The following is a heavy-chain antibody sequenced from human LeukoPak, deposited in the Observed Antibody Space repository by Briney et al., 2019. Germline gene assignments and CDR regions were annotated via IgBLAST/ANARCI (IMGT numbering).Heavy chain of an antibody. J-gene: IGHJ5*02. Sequence: GGSLRLSCAASGFSFSTYAMHWVRQVPGKGLEWVAVLTSDGSKTFYADSVKGRFTISRDNSKNTLSLQMDSLTAEDPAVYYCARDYYSSSESIYNWFDPWGQGTLATVSS. CDR2: LTSDGSKT. CDR1: GFSFSTYA. V-gene: IGHV3-30*04. CDR3: ARDYYSSSESIYNWFDP. D-gene: IGHD2/OR15-2a*01.